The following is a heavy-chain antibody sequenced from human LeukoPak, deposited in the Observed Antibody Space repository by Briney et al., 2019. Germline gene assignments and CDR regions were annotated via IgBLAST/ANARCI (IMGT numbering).Heavy chain of an antibody. CDR2: ISAYNGNT. CDR1: GYTFTSYG. CDR3: ARGPSRPWFDP. V-gene: IGHV1-18*01. D-gene: IGHD2-2*01. Sequence: ASVKVSCKASGYTFTSYGISWVRQAPGQGLEWMGWISAYNGNTNYAQKFQGRVTMTRNTSISTAYMELSSLRSEDTAVYYCARGPSRPWFDPWGQGTLVTVSS. J-gene: IGHJ5*02.